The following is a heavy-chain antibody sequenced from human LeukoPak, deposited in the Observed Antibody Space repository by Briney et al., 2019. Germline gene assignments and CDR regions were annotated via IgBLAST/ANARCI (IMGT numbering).Heavy chain of an antibody. CDR3: AALGNSGSYSYFDY. CDR1: GYTLTELS. Sequence: ASVKVSCKVSGYTLTELSMHWVRQAPGKGLEWMGGFDPEDGETIYAQKFQGRVTMTEDTSTDTAYMELSSLRSEDTAVYYCAALGNSGSYSYFDYWGQGTLVTVSS. D-gene: IGHD3-10*01. V-gene: IGHV1-24*01. CDR2: FDPEDGET. J-gene: IGHJ4*02.